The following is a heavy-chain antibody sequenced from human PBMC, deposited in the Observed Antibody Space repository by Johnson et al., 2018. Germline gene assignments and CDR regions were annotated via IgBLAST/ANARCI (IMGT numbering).Heavy chain of an antibody. CDR1: GFTFSSYG. V-gene: IGHV3-30*03. D-gene: IGHD3-10*01. Sequence: VQLVESGGGVVQPGRSLRLSCAASGFTFSSYGMHWVRQAPGKGLEWVAVISYDGNNKYYADSVKGRFTISRDNSKNTLYLQMNSLRAEDTAVYYCARFGEDYYYYYMDVWGKGTTVTVSS. CDR3: ARFGEDYYYYYMDV. CDR2: ISYDGNNK. J-gene: IGHJ6*03.